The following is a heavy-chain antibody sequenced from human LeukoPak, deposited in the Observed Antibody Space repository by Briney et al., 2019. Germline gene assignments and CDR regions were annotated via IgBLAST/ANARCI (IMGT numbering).Heavy chain of an antibody. J-gene: IGHJ4*02. V-gene: IGHV3-21*01. CDR3: ARDRRIAVAGTVDY. CDR1: GFTFDDYA. Sequence: PGRSLRLSCAASGFTFDDYAMHWVRQAPGKGLEWVSSISSSSSYIYYADSVKGRFTISRDNAKNSLYLQMNSLRAEDTAVYYCARDRRIAVAGTVDYWGQGTLVTVSS. CDR2: ISSSSSYI. D-gene: IGHD6-19*01.